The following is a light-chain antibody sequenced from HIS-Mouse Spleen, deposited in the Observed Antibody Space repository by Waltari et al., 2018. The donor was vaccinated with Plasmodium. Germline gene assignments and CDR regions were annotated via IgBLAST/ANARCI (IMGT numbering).Light chain of an antibody. J-gene: IGLJ3*02. CDR1: ALPTKY. Sequence: SYELPQPPPVSVSPAHTARLTSSGAALPTKYAYWYQPKSGQAPVLVIYEDSKRPAGIPERFSGSSSGTMATLTISGAQVEDEADYYCYSTDSSGNHRVFGGGTKLTVL. V-gene: IGLV3-10*01. CDR2: EDS. CDR3: YSTDSSGNHRV.